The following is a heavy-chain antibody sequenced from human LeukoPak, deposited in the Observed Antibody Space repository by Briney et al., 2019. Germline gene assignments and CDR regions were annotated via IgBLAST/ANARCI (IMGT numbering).Heavy chain of an antibody. CDR2: IYYSGST. CDR3: ARHGVDYGMDV. D-gene: IGHD3-3*01. J-gene: IGHJ6*02. CDR1: SGSISNYY. V-gene: IGHV4-59*08. Sequence: SETLSLTCTVSSGSISNYYWSWIRQPPGKGLEWIGYIYYSGSTNYNPSLKSRVTISVDTSKNQFSLKLSSVTAADTAVYYCARHGVDYGMDVWGQGTTVTVSS.